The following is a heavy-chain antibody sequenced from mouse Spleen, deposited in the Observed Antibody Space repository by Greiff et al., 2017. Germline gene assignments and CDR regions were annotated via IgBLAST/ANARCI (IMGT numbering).Heavy chain of an antibody. D-gene: IGHD3-1*01. V-gene: IGHV1-66*01. CDR2: IYPGSGNT. CDR1: GYSFTSYY. J-gene: IGHJ3*01. Sequence: VKLMESGPELVKPGASVKISCKASGYSFTSYYIHWVKQRPGQGLEWIGWIYPGSGNTKYNEKFKGKATLTADTSSSTAYMQLSSLTSEDSAVYYCARGRISGPFAYWGQGTLVTVSA. CDR3: ARGRISGPFAY.